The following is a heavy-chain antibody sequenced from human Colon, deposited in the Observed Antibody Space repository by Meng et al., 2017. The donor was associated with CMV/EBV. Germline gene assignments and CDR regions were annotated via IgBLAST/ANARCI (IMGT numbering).Heavy chain of an antibody. CDR3: ASQYISGWFGRCDY. V-gene: IGHV3-21*04. Sequence: GGSLRLSCAASGFTFSSYSMNWVRQAPGKGLEWVSSISSSSSYIYYADSVKGRFTISRDNAKNSLYLQMNSLTSDDTAVYYCASQYISGWFGRCDYWGQGTLVTVSS. J-gene: IGHJ4*02. CDR1: GFTFSSYS. CDR2: ISSSSSYI. D-gene: IGHD6-19*01.